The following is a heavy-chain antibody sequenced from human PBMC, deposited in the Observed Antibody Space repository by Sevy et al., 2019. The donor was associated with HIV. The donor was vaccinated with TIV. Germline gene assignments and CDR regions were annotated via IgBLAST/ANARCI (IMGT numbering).Heavy chain of an antibody. Sequence: GGSLRLSCAASGFTFSSYAMHWVRQAPGKGLEWVAVISYDGSNKYYADSGKGRFTIYRENSKNTLYLQMNSLRAEDTAVYYCARDKFGGYSTGHNNDYYYYGMDVWGQGTTVTVSS. CDR3: ARDKFGGYSTGHNNDYYYYGMDV. D-gene: IGHD2-8*02. J-gene: IGHJ6*02. CDR2: ISYDGSNK. CDR1: GFTFSSYA. V-gene: IGHV3-30*04.